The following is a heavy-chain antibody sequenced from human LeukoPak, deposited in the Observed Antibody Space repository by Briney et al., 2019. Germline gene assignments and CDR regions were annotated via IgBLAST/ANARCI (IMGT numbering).Heavy chain of an antibody. Sequence: PGGSLRLSCAASGFTFSSYEMNWVRQAPGKGLEWVSYISSSGSTIYYADSVKGRFTISRDNAKNSLYLQMSSLRAEDTAVYYCARASLGYCSGGSCYYYGMDVWGQGTTVTVSS. J-gene: IGHJ6*02. CDR1: GFTFSSYE. CDR3: ARASLGYCSGGSCYYYGMDV. D-gene: IGHD2-15*01. V-gene: IGHV3-48*03. CDR2: ISSSGSTI.